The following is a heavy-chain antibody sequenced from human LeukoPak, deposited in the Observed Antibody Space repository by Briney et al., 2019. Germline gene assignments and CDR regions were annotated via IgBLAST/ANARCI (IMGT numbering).Heavy chain of an antibody. Sequence: SETLSLTCTVSGGSISSYYWSWIRQPPGKGLEWIGYIYYSGSTYYNPSLKSRVTISVDTSKNQFSLKLSSVTAADTAVYYCARELPHNWFDPWGQGTLVTVSS. V-gene: IGHV4-59*12. CDR1: GGSISSYY. CDR3: ARELPHNWFDP. J-gene: IGHJ5*02. CDR2: IYYSGST.